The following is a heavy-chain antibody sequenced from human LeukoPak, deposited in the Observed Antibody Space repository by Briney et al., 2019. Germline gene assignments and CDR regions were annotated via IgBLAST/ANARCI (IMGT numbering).Heavy chain of an antibody. J-gene: IGHJ4*02. CDR2: IRGSGGST. CDR3: AKNYYDSSGYGCDF. V-gene: IGHV3-23*01. CDR1: GFTFTNYA. D-gene: IGHD3-22*01. Sequence: GGSLRLSCAASGFTFTNYAMSWVRQAPGKGLEWVSAIRGSGGSTYYADSVKGRFTISRDNSKNTLYLQMSSLRAEDTAVYYCAKNYYDSSGYGCDFWGQGTLVTVSS.